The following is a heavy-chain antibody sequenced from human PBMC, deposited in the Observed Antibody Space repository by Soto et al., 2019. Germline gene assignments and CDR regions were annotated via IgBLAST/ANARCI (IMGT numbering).Heavy chain of an antibody. CDR1: GGSISSYY. CDR3: ARDNGREQYYDSSGYWYYFAY. Sequence: PSETLSLTCTVAGGSISSYYWSWIRQPPGRGLEWIGYIYYSGSTNYNPSLKSRVTISVDTSKNQFSLKLSPVTAADPAVYYCARDNGREQYYDSSGYWYYFAYWGQGTPVTVSS. CDR2: IYYSGST. D-gene: IGHD3-22*01. V-gene: IGHV4-59*01. J-gene: IGHJ4*02.